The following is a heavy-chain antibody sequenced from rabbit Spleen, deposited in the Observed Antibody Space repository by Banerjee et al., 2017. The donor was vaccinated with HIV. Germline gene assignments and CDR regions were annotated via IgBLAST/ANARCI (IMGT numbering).Heavy chain of an antibody. D-gene: IGHD6-1*01. CDR2: VYINSDT. J-gene: IGHJ3*01. CDR1: GFSFSNYW. CDR3: ARGVDSNGDGHSL. Sequence: QEQLVESGGGLVQPEGSLTLTCTASGFSFSNYWTCWVRQAPGKGLEWIGCVYINSDTYYASWVNGRFTISRTSSTTVTLQVTSVTVADTATYFCARGVDSNGDGHSLWGQGTLVTVS. V-gene: IGHV1S45*01.